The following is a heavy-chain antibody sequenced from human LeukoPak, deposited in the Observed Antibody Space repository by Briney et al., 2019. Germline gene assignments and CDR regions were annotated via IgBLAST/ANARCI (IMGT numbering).Heavy chain of an antibody. CDR3: ARDEVGGPLKY. Sequence: GGSLRLSCAASGFTFSYYSMNWVRQAPGKGLEWVANIREDGNKDNYIDSVRGRFTISRDNAKNSLYLQMNSLRAEDTAVYYCARDEVGGPLKYWGQGILVTVSS. D-gene: IGHD1-26*01. CDR1: GFTFSYYS. J-gene: IGHJ4*02. V-gene: IGHV3-7*01. CDR2: IREDGNKD.